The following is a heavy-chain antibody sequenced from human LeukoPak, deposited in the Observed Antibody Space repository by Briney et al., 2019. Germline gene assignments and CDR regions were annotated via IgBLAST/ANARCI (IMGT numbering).Heavy chain of an antibody. CDR2: IYHSGST. D-gene: IGHD6-13*01. V-gene: IGHV4-4*02. CDR3: ARVSGEQLESPYYYYGMDV. J-gene: IGHJ6*02. Sequence: TSETLSLTCAVSGGSISSSNWWSWVRQPPGKGLEWIGEIYHSGSTNYNPSLKSRVTISVDKSKNQFSLKLCSVTAADTAVYYCARVSGEQLESPYYYYGMDVWGQGTTVTVSS. CDR1: GGSISSSNW.